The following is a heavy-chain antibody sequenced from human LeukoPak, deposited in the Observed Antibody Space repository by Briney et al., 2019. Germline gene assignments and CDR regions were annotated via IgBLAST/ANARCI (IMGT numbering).Heavy chain of an antibody. V-gene: IGHV3-30*18. D-gene: IGHD5-12*01. J-gene: IGHJ4*02. CDR3: AKVALSGYDYYFDY. CDR1: GFTFSSYW. CDR2: ISYDGSNK. Sequence: GGSLRLSCAASGFTFSSYWMSWVRQAPGKGLEWVAVISYDGSNKYYADSVKGRFTISRDNSKNTLYLQMNSLRAEDTAVYYCAKVALSGYDYYFDYWGQGTLVTVSS.